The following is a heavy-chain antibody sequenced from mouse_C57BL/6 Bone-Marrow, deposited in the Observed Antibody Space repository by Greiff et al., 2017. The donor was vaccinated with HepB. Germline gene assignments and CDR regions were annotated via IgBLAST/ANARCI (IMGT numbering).Heavy chain of an antibody. CDR1: GYTFTSYG. CDR2: IYPRSGNT. V-gene: IGHV1-81*01. CDR3: ARGGLLWSPYYAMDY. Sequence: QVQLKESGAELARPGASVKLSCKASGYTFTSYGISWVKQRTGQGLEWIGEIYPRSGNTYYNEKFKGKATLTADKSSSTAYMELRSLTSEDSAVYFCARGGLLWSPYYAMDYWGQGTSVTVSS. J-gene: IGHJ4*01. D-gene: IGHD1-1*02.